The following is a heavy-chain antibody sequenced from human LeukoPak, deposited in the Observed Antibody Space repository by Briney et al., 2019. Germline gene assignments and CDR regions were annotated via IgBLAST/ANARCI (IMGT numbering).Heavy chain of an antibody. CDR2: GSPSHTTR. Sequence: GASVQVSCKASGYTFRQYSISWVRQAPGKGLEWMGWGSPSHTTRVYAKQFQGRVTMTADTNTNTVSMELRSLKSDDTAVYFCARDYILPLETDNGDGFAIWGQGTVVSVSS. CDR1: GYTFRQYS. D-gene: IGHD3-3*02. J-gene: IGHJ3*02. CDR3: ARDYILPLETDNGDGFAI. V-gene: IGHV1-18*01.